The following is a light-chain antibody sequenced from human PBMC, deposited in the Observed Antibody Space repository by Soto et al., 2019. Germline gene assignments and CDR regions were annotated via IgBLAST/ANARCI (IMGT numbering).Light chain of an antibody. Sequence: QSALTQPASVSGTPGQSITISCAGSSSDVGGYNQDSCYQHRAGDATKRIYYEVTKRSSGVANRSSGSKSGDTASLTISGLHAEDEAYYYCSSHTGISARIFGTGTKVTVL. V-gene: IGLV2-14*01. J-gene: IGLJ1*01. CDR2: EVT. CDR1: SSDVGGYNQ. CDR3: SSHTGISARI.